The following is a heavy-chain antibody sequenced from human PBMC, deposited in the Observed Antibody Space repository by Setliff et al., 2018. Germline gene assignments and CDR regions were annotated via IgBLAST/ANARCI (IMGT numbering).Heavy chain of an antibody. Sequence: GGSLRLSCAASGFTFDDYAMHWVRQAPGKGLVWVSRINSDGSSTNYADSVKGQFTVSRDNAKNTLYLQMNSLRAEDTAVYYCARDGHNVYYFDYWGLGTLVTVSS. CDR1: GFTFDDYA. CDR3: ARDGHNVYYFDY. J-gene: IGHJ4*02. CDR2: INSDGSST. D-gene: IGHD1-1*01. V-gene: IGHV3-74*01.